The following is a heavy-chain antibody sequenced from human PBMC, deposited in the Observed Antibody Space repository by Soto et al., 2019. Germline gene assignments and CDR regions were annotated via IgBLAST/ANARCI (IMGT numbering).Heavy chain of an antibody. Sequence: QVQLVESGGGVVQPGRFRRVSCAASGFTFSSYDIHWVRQAPGKGLEWVAVISYDGNNQYYADSVKGRFTISRDDSKNALKLKIKNLRPEDTAGYYCARSCDAARINPIAYWEQGTLVTVSS. CDR1: GFTFSSYD. J-gene: IGHJ4*02. D-gene: IGHD5-12*01. V-gene: IGHV3-30-3*01. CDR3: ARSCDAARINPIAY. CDR2: ISYDGNNQ.